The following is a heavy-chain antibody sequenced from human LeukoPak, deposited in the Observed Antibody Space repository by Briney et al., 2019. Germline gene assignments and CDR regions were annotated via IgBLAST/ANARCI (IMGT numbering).Heavy chain of an antibody. CDR1: GGSISSGSYY. J-gene: IGHJ6*03. CDR3: ARDRYMDV. Sequence: SETPSLTCTVSGGSISSGSYYWSWIRQPAGKGLEWIGRIYTSGSTNYNPSLKSRVTISVDTSKNQFSLKLSSVTAADTAVYYCARDRYMDVWGKGTTVTISS. CDR2: IYTSGST. V-gene: IGHV4-61*02.